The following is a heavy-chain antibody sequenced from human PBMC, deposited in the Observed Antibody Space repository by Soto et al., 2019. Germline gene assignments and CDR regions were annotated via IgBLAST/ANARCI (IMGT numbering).Heavy chain of an antibody. D-gene: IGHD3-10*01. Sequence: SATLSLTCSVSGDSISSSGYYWSWIRQRPGKGLEWIGNIYYSGSSYNNPSLKSRVTISVNTSKNQFSLNLRSVTAADTAVYYCARDSDYYSSGSFGYWGQGTLVTGSS. J-gene: IGHJ4*02. CDR2: IYYSGSS. CDR1: GDSISSSGYY. V-gene: IGHV4-31*03. CDR3: ARDSDYYSSGSFGY.